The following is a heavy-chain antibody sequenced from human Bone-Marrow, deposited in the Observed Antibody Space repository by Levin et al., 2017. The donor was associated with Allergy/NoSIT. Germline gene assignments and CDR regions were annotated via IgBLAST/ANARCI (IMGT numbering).Heavy chain of an antibody. CDR3: ARVRSTMVRGSWDFDS. V-gene: IGHV4-31*03. D-gene: IGHD3-10*01. CDR1: GGSISGVGYY. J-gene: IGHJ4*02. CDR2: IYYTGST. Sequence: KPSETLSLTCTVSGGSISGVGYYWSWIRQHPGKGLEWIGYIYYTGSTHYNPALKSRLTISLDTSKDQFSLTLTSVTAADTAVYYCARVRSTMVRGSWDFDSWGQGTRVTVSS.